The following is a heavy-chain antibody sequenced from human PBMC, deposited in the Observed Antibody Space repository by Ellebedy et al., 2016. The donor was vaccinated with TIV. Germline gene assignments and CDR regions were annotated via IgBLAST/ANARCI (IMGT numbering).Heavy chain of an antibody. CDR3: ARDPVGVGPAFDV. J-gene: IGHJ3*01. CDR1: GLTFSSHA. Sequence: GESLKISCAASGLTFSSHAMSLVRQAPGKGLELVSSITKSGGNTYYADSVKGRFTISRDNSKDTLFLKMTSLRAEDTAICFCARDPVGVGPAFDVWGQGTMVTVSS. V-gene: IGHV3-23*01. CDR2: ITKSGGNT. D-gene: IGHD3/OR15-3a*01.